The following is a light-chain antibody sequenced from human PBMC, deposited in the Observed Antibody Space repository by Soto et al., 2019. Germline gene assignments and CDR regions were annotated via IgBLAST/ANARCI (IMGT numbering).Light chain of an antibody. CDR2: DVS. CDR3: SSYTGSSTLYV. V-gene: IGLV2-14*01. CDR1: SSDVGGYDY. J-gene: IGLJ1*01. Sequence: QSVLTQPASVSGSPGQSITISCTGTSSDVGGYDYVSWYRQHPGKAPTLMTYDVSNRPSGVSNRFSGSKSGNTASLTISGLQAEDEANYYCSSYTGSSTLYVFGAGTKVTVL.